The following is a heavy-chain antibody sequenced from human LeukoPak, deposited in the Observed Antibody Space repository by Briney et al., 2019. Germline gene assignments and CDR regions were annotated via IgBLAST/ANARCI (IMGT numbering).Heavy chain of an antibody. CDR1: GGSISSYY. CDR2: IHYRGTT. CDR3: ASGHFSGTYSSPFGY. V-gene: IGHV4-59*08. Sequence: SETLSLTCTVSGGSISSYYWSWIRQPPGKGLEWIGYIHYRGTTDYNPSLKSRVTMSVDTSKNQFSLKLNSVTVADTAVYFCASGHFSGTYSSPFGYWGQGTLVTVSS. J-gene: IGHJ4*02. D-gene: IGHD1-26*01.